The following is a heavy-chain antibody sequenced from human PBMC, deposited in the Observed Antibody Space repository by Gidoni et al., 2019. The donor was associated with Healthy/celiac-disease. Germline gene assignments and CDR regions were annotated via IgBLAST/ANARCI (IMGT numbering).Heavy chain of an antibody. V-gene: IGHV3-48*03. Sequence: EVQLVVSGGGLVQLAGSLRLSCSSSGFPFSSYEMNWVRQAPGKGLEWVSYISSSGSTIYDADSVKGRFTISRDNAKNSLYLQMNSLRAEDTAVYYCARALDNFDYWGQGTLVTVSS. CDR3: ARALDNFDY. D-gene: IGHD3-9*01. J-gene: IGHJ4*02. CDR1: GFPFSSYE. CDR2: ISSSGSTI.